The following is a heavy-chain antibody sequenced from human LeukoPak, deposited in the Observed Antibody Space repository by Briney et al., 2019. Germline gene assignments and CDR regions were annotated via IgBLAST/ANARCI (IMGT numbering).Heavy chain of an antibody. CDR3: ARRSSGSPPYYFGY. CDR2: IKQDGSEK. Sequence: PGGSLRLSCAASGFTFSNSWMSWVRQAPGKGLEWVANIKQDGSEKYYVDSVKGRFTISRDNAKNTLYLQMNSLRAEDTAVYYCARRSSGSPPYYFGYWGQGTLVTVSS. V-gene: IGHV3-7*01. CDR1: GFTFSNSW. J-gene: IGHJ4*02. D-gene: IGHD1-26*01.